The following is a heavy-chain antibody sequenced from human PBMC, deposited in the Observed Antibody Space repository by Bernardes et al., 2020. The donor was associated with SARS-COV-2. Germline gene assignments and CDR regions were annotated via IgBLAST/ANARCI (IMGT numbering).Heavy chain of an antibody. CDR3: TRGLELELITWFDY. V-gene: IGHV3-30-3*01. J-gene: IGHJ4*02. D-gene: IGHD1-7*01. CDR1: VFTSSSSS. Sequence: GPLRIPSTAAVFTSSSSSIDWDRPAPGKGPEWVAVISNYGSIKYYTDSVKGRFTISRDNSKNTLYLLMNSLRTDDTAVYYCTRGLELELITWFDYWGQGTLVIVSS. CDR2: ISNYGSIK.